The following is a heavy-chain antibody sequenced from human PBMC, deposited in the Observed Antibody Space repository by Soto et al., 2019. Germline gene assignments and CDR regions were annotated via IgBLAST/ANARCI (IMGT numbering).Heavy chain of an antibody. D-gene: IGHD3-22*01. V-gene: IGHV3-48*01. CDR1: GFTFSSYS. CDR3: ARGAYYYDSSGLSY. CDR2: ISSSSSTI. Sequence: GGALRLSCAASGFTFSSYSMNWVRQAPGKGLEWVSYISSSSSTIYYADSVKGRFTISRDNAKNSLYLQMNSLRAEDTAVYYCARGAYYYDSSGLSYWGQGTLVTVSS. J-gene: IGHJ4*02.